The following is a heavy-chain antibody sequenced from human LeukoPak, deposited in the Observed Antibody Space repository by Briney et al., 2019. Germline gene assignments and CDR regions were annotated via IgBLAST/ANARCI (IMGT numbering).Heavy chain of an antibody. Sequence: ASVKVSCKASGYTFTSYDINWVRQATGQGLEWMGWMNPNSGNTGYAQKFQGRVTMTRNTSISTAYMELSRLRSEDTAVYYCARDDSSGYNFDYWGQGTLVTVSS. CDR2: MNPNSGNT. CDR3: ARDDSSGYNFDY. J-gene: IGHJ4*02. D-gene: IGHD3-22*01. CDR1: GYTFTSYD. V-gene: IGHV1-8*01.